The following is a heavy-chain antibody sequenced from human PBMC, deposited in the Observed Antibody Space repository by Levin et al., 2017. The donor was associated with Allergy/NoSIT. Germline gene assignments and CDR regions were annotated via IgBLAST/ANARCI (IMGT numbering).Heavy chain of an antibody. D-gene: IGHD6-19*01. J-gene: IGHJ4*02. CDR3: TRELDGQWLPLGN. V-gene: IGHV3-49*03. CDR1: GFSFGDYT. Sequence: RPGGSLRLSCTTSGFSFGDYTVSWFRQAPGKGLEWVGFIRSKIYAETTEYAASVKGRFTLSRDNSKSIAYLQMNSLKIEDTALYYCTRELDGQWLPLGNWGQGTLVTVSS. CDR2: IRSKIYAETT.